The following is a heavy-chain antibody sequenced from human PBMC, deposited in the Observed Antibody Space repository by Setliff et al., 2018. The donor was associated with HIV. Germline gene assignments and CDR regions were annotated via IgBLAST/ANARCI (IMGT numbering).Heavy chain of an antibody. Sequence: PGGSLRLSCAASGFAFGGYAMNWVRQAPGKGLEWVSTINGGGTPYYADSVKGRFTISGDNSKNMVYLEMNSLRDEDTAVYYCAKFPVFKWFGERQGWFDLWGQGTLVTVSS. CDR3: AKFPVFKWFGERQGWFDL. V-gene: IGHV3-23*01. D-gene: IGHD3-10*01. CDR2: INGGGTP. J-gene: IGHJ5*02. CDR1: GFAFGGYA.